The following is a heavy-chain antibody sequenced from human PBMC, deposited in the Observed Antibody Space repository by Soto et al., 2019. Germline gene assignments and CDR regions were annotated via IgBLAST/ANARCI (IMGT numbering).Heavy chain of an antibody. V-gene: IGHV3-48*01. Sequence: GGSLRLSCAASGFTFSSYSMNWVRQAPGKGLEWVSYISSSSSTIYYADSVKGRFTISRDNAKNSLYLQMNSLRAEDTAVYYCARGVRYLFDYWGQGTLVTVSS. CDR2: ISSSSSTI. CDR3: ARGVRYLFDY. J-gene: IGHJ4*02. CDR1: GFTFSSYS. D-gene: IGHD3-9*01.